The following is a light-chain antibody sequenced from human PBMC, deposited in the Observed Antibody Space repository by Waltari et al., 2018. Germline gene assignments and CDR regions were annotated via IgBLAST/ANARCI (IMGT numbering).Light chain of an antibody. CDR2: AAS. CDR3: QQSYSTPRT. Sequence: DIQMTQSPSSLSASVGDRVTITCRGSQSISNYLNWYQQKPGKAPKLLIFAASSLQSGVPSRFSGSGSGTDFTLTISSLQPEDFATYSCQQSYSTPRTFGQGTKLEIK. CDR1: QSISNY. J-gene: IGKJ2*01. V-gene: IGKV1-39*01.